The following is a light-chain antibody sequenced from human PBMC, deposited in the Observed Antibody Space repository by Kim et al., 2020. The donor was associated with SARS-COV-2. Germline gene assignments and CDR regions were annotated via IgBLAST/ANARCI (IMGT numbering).Light chain of an antibody. CDR3: QSWDSSTTVV. V-gene: IGLV3-1*01. J-gene: IGLJ2*01. Sequence: SYELTQPPSVSVSPGQTASITCSGDKLGEKYASWYQQKPGQSPVLVIYQDNKRPSGIPERFSGSNSGNTATLTISGTQAMDEADYYCQSWDSSTTVVFGGGTQLTVL. CDR1: KLGEKY. CDR2: QDN.